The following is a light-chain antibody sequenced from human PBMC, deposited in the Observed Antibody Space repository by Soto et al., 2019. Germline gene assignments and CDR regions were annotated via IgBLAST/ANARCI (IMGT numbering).Light chain of an antibody. J-gene: IGKJ5*01. Sequence: ETLLTQSPCTLSLSPGERAPLSCRASQSVRSSYLGWYQQKPGQAPRLLIYDTSNRATGIPARFSGSGSGTDFTLTISSLEPEDFAIYYCQQRSSWPLTFGQGTRLE. CDR3: QQRSSWPLT. CDR2: DTS. CDR1: QSVRSSY. V-gene: IGKV3-11*01.